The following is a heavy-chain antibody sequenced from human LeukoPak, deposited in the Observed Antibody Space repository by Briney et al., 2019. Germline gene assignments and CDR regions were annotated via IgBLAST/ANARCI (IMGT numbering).Heavy chain of an antibody. CDR1: GFTFSTYG. Sequence: GGSLRLSCAAAGFTFSTYGMHWVREAPGKGGGWVAFIRYDGRKKYYADSVRGRFTVSRENAKTSVYVQMNSLRAEDTAVYYCAKDLSNFGAYYCYSWGQGNLFTVSS. D-gene: IGHD3-10*01. CDR2: IRYDGRKK. CDR3: AKDLSNFGAYYCYS. J-gene: IGHJ4*02. V-gene: IGHV3-30*02.